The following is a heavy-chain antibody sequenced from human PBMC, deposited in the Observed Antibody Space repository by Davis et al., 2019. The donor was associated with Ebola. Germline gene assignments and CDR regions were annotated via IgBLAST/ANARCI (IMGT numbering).Heavy chain of an antibody. J-gene: IGHJ3*01. CDR1: GYTFTSYY. Sequence: AASVKVSCKASGYTFTSYYMHWVRQAPGQGLEWMGIINPSDGNTNYAQKFQGRVTMTRDTSTTTVSMELSSLRSEDTAVYYCARDDTGYSSNLGRFRDHPFDLWGQGTMVTVSS. CDR3: ARDDTGYSSNLGRFRDHPFDL. V-gene: IGHV1-46*01. D-gene: IGHD4-11*01. CDR2: INPSDGNT.